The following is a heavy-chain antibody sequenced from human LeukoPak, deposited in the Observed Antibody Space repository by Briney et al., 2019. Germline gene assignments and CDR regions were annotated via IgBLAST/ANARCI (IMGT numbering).Heavy chain of an antibody. CDR1: GGTFSSYA. V-gene: IGHV1-69*05. J-gene: IGHJ6*03. D-gene: IGHD3-10*01. CDR2: IIPIFGTA. Sequence: GSSVKVSCKASGGTFSSYAISWVRQAPGQGLEWMGGIIPIFGTANYAQKFQGRVTITTDESTSIAYMELSSLRSEDTAVYYCALYGSGSYYNAYYYYYYMDVWGKGTTVTVSS. CDR3: ALYGSGSYYNAYYYYYYMDV.